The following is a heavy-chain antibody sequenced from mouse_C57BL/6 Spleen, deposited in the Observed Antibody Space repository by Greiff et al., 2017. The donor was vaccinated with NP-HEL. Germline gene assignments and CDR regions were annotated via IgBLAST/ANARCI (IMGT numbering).Heavy chain of an antibody. J-gene: IGHJ3*01. CDR3: ARGGYSGVAY. V-gene: IGHV1-55*01. D-gene: IGHD2-3*01. CDR1: GYTFTSYW. CDR2: IYPGSDST. Sequence: QVQLQQPGTELLKPGASVKMSCKASGYTFTSYWITWVKQRPGQGLEWIGDIYPGSDSTNYNEKFKRKATLTVDTSSSTAYMQLSSLTSEDSAVYYCARGGYSGVAYWGQGTLVTVSA.